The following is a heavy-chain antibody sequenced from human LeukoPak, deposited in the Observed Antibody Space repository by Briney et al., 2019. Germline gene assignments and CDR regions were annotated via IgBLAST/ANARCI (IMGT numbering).Heavy chain of an antibody. CDR3: AKDPTWSYYYYGMDV. Sequence: GGSLRLSCAASGFTFSSYRMHWVRQAPGKGLVWVSRINSDGGSTSYADSVKGRFTISRDNAKNSLYLQMNSLRAEDTALYYCAKDPTWSYYYYGMDVWGQGTTVTVSS. D-gene: IGHD3-3*01. J-gene: IGHJ6*02. V-gene: IGHV3-74*01. CDR2: INSDGGST. CDR1: GFTFSSYR.